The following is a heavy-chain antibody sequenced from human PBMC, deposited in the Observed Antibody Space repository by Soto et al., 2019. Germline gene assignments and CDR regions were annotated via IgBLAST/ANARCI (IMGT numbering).Heavy chain of an antibody. CDR2: IWYDGSNK. D-gene: IGHD2-2*01. CDR1: GFTFSSYG. J-gene: IGHJ4*02. CDR3: ARDVPPPFSYYFDY. Sequence: GESLKISCAASGFTFSSYGMHWVRQAPGKGLEWVAVIWYDGSNKYYADSVKGRFTISRDNSKNTLYLQMNSLRAEDMAVYYCARDVPPPFSYYFDYWGQGTLVTVSS. V-gene: IGHV3-33*01.